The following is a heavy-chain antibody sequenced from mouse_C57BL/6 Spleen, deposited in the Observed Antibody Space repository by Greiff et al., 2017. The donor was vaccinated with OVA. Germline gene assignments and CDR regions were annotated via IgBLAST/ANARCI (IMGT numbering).Heavy chain of an antibody. CDR2: IYPGSGST. J-gene: IGHJ2*01. Sequence: QVQLQPSGAELVKPGASVKMSCKASGYTFTSYWITWVKQRPGPGLEWIGDIYPGSGSTNYNEKFKSKATLTVDTSSSTAYMQLSSLTSEDSAVYYCARKLSSYYYFDYWGQGTTLTVSS. CDR3: ARKLSSYYYFDY. CDR1: GYTFTSYW. D-gene: IGHD1-1*01. V-gene: IGHV1-55*01.